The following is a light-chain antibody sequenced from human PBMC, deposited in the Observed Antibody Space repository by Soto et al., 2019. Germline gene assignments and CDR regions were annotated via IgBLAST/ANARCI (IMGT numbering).Light chain of an antibody. CDR2: GAS. Sequence: EIVMTQSPATLSVSPGERTTLSCRASHTINTNLAWYQHKPGQAPRLLIYGASTRATGIPARFSGSASGTEFTLTISSLQSEDFAVYYCQQYNNWPLTFGGGTKVEIK. CDR3: QQYNNWPLT. CDR1: HTINTN. J-gene: IGKJ4*01. V-gene: IGKV3-15*01.